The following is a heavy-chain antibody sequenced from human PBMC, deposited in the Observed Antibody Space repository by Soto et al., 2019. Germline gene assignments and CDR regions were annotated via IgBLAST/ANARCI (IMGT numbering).Heavy chain of an antibody. CDR1: GGSISSYY. Sequence: QVQLQESGPGLVKPSETLSLTCTVSGGSISSYYWSWIRQPPGKGLEWIGYIYYSGNTNYNPSLKRRVTISVAMSKNQFSRKLCSVTAADTAVYYCARCATRPHLYMDVWGKGTTVTVSS. CDR3: ARCATRPHLYMDV. J-gene: IGHJ6*03. CDR2: IYYSGNT. V-gene: IGHV4-59*08. D-gene: IGHD4-17*01.